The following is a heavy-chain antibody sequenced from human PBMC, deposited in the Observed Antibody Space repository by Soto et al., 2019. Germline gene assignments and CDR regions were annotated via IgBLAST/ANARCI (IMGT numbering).Heavy chain of an antibody. V-gene: IGHV3-49*03. CDR2: IRSKAYGGTT. CDR1: GFTFGDYA. Sequence: PGGSLRLSCTASGFTFGDYAMSWFRQAPGKGLEWVGFIRSKAYGGTTEYAASVKGRFTISRDDSKSIAYLQMNSLKTEDTAVYYCTRDPYYDSRAYWYFDLWGRGTLVTVSS. D-gene: IGHD3-22*01. CDR3: TRDPYYDSRAYWYFDL. J-gene: IGHJ2*01.